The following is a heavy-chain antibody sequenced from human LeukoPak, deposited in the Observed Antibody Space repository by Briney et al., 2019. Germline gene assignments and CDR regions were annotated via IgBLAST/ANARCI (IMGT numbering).Heavy chain of an antibody. CDR1: GGSISSSSYY. D-gene: IGHD6-6*01. CDR2: IYYSGST. J-gene: IGHJ4*02. CDR3: ARSSSIAAPPGDY. V-gene: IGHV4-39*01. Sequence: SETLSLTCTVPGGSISSSSYYWGWIRQPPGKGLEWIGSIYYSGSTYYNPSLKSRVTISVDTSKNQFSLKLSSVTAADTAVYYCARSSSIAAPPGDYWGQGTLVTVSS.